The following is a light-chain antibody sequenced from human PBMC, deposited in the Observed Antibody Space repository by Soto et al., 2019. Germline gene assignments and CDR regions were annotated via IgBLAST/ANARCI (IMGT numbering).Light chain of an antibody. CDR3: QHYDHLPIT. Sequence: DIQMTQSPSSLSAPVGDRVTITCQASQDITNYLNWYQQKPGKAPRLLLYDVSSLETGVPSRFSGSGSGTDFTFTISSLQPEDIATYYCQHYDHLPITFGQGTRLEI. CDR1: QDITNY. J-gene: IGKJ5*01. V-gene: IGKV1-33*01. CDR2: DVS.